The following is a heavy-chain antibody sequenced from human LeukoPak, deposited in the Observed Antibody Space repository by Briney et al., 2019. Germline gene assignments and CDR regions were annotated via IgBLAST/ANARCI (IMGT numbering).Heavy chain of an antibody. D-gene: IGHD7-27*01. J-gene: IGHJ4*02. CDR2: INHSGST. Sequence: GSLRLSCAASGFTFSSYSMSWIRQAPGKGLEWIGEINHSGSTNYNPSLKSRVTISVDTSKNQFSLKLSSVTAADTAVYYCARVSWGFYGPIIDYWGQGTLVTVSS. CDR3: ARVSWGFYGPIIDY. V-gene: IGHV4-34*01. CDR1: GFTFSSYS.